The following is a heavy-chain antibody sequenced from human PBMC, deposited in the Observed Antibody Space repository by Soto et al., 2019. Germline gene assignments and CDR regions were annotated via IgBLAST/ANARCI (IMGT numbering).Heavy chain of an antibody. CDR3: ARAKIPDYYYYYGMDV. J-gene: IGHJ6*02. CDR2: IYHSGST. Sequence: QLQLQESGSGLVKPSQTLSLTCAVSGGSISRGGYSWSWIRQPPGKGLEWIGYIYHSGSTYYNPSLKSRVTISVDRSKNQFSLKLSSVTAADTAVYYCARAKIPDYYYYYGMDVWGQGTTFTVSS. V-gene: IGHV4-30-2*01. CDR1: GGSISRGGYS.